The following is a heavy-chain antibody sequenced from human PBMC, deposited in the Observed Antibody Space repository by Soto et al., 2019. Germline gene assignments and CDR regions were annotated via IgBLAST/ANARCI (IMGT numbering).Heavy chain of an antibody. J-gene: IGHJ5*02. CDR1: GFTVSNTY. Sequence: EVQLVETGGGLIQPGGSLRLSCAASGFTVSNTYMTWVRQPPGKGLECVSVVYTAGGTNYADSVKGRFIMSRDNSKNTLYLQMNSLSAEDTAVYYCARALPVAKGGFDPWGQGTLVTVSS. V-gene: IGHV3-53*02. CDR3: ARALPVAKGGFDP. CDR2: VYTAGGT. D-gene: IGHD2-2*01.